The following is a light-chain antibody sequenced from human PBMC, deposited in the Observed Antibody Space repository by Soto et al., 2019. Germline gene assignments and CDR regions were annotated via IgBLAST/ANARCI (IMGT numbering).Light chain of an antibody. J-gene: IGLJ1*01. CDR1: SSNIGSNT. Sequence: QLVLTQPPSASGTPGQRVTISCSGSSSNIGSNTVNWYQQLPATAPKLLIHSNNQRPSGVPDRFSGSKSGTSASLAISGLQSEDEADYYCAAWDDSLNGYVFGTGTKLTVL. CDR3: AAWDDSLNGYV. CDR2: SNN. V-gene: IGLV1-44*01.